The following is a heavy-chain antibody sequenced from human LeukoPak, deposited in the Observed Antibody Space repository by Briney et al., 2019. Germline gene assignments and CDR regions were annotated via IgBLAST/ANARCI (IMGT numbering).Heavy chain of an antibody. Sequence: GRSLRLSCAASGFTFSSYGMHWVRRAPGKGLEWVTFISYDGSDKYYADSVKGRFTISRDNSKNTLYLQMNSLRAEDTAVYYCAKNYYYDSSGAFDYWGQGTLVTVSS. J-gene: IGHJ4*02. V-gene: IGHV3-30*18. CDR1: GFTFSSYG. CDR3: AKNYYYDSSGAFDY. D-gene: IGHD3-22*01. CDR2: ISYDGSDK.